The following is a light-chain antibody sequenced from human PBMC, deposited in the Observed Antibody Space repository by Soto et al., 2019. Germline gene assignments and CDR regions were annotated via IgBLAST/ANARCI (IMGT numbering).Light chain of an antibody. V-gene: IGLV1-40*01. J-gene: IGLJ1*01. CDR1: SSNIGASKD. Sequence: QPVLTQPPSVSGAPGQRVTISCTGSSSNIGASKDVHWYQHLPETAPKLLIYANTNRPSGVPDRFSGSKSGTSASLAITGLHAEDEADYCCQSYDNSLSAYVFGTGTKVTAL. CDR2: ANT. CDR3: QSYDNSLSAYV.